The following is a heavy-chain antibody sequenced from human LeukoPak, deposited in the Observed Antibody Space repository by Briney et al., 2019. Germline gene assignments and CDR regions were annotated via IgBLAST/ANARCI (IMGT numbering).Heavy chain of an antibody. V-gene: IGHV3-30*03. D-gene: IGHD3-22*01. Sequence: GGSLRLSCAASGFTFISFGMHWVRQAPGKGLEGVALISYEGSNTYYADSGTGPFTLSRDNSTHTLYLQPNSLRAEDAAVYYWATDWDPGYYDDSGSYPDTWGQGTLVTVSP. J-gene: IGHJ5*02. CDR3: ATDWDPGYYDDSGSYPDT. CDR2: ISYEGSNT. CDR1: GFTFISFG.